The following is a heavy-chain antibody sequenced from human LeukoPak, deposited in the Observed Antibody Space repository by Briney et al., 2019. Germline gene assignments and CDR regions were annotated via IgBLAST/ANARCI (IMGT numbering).Heavy chain of an antibody. J-gene: IGHJ4*02. CDR2: ISGSGVIT. V-gene: IGHV3-23*01. Sequence: GGSLRLSCAASGFTFSDYYMSWIRQAPGKGLEWVSGISGSGVITYYADSVKGRFTTSRDNSKNTLDLQMNSLRAEDTAVYYCAKDDAWVRYQDWGQGTLVTVSS. D-gene: IGHD5-12*01. CDR3: AKDDAWVRYQD. CDR1: GFTFSDYY.